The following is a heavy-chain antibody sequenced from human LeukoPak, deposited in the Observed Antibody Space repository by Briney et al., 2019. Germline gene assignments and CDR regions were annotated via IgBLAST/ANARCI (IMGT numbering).Heavy chain of an antibody. Sequence: KPGGPLRLSCAACGFTFSSYSMNWLRQARGKRLEWVSSISSSSSYIYYAGSVKGRFTISRDNANNSMYLQMNSLTAEDTAVYYCARDFYGDYPSRYFDCWGQASLVT. CDR3: ARDFYGDYPSRYFDC. CDR1: GFTFSSYS. D-gene: IGHD4-17*01. J-gene: IGHJ4*02. V-gene: IGHV3-21*01. CDR2: ISSSSSYI.